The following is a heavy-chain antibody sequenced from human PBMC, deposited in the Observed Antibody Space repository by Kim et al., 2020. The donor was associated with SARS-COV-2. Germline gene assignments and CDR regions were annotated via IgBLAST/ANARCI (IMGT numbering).Heavy chain of an antibody. V-gene: IGHV4-39*07. J-gene: IGHJ4*02. Sequence: SETLSLTCTVSGGSISSSSYYWGWIRQPPGKGLEWIGSIYYSGSTYYNPSLKSRVTISVDTSKNQFSLKLSSVTAADTAVYYCARFEPLSSLFDYWGQGTLVTVSS. CDR1: GGSISSSSYY. CDR2: IYYSGST. CDR3: ARFEPLSSLFDY.